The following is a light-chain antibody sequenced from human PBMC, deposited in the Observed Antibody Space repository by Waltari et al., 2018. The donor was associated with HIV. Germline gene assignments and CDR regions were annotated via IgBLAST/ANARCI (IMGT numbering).Light chain of an antibody. Sequence: QSVLTQPPSASGTPGQTVNISSSGRKSNIGIHYVYWYQQLPGAAPNLLINSDEQRPSGFPALFSGSKSGTSATLAISGLQSEDEADYYCATWDDGLNGWVFGGGTKLTV. CDR3: ATWDDGLNGWV. CDR1: KSNIGIHY. V-gene: IGLV1-47*01. J-gene: IGLJ3*02. CDR2: SDE.